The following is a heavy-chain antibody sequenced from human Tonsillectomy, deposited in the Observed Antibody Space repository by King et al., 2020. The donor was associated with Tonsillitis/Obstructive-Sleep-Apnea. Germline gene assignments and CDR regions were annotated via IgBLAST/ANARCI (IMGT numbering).Heavy chain of an antibody. CDR3: ARDLAAAGTYDY. J-gene: IGHJ4*02. V-gene: IGHV3-74*01. D-gene: IGHD6-13*01. Sequence: VQLVESGGGLVQPGGSLRLSYAASGFTFSSYWMHVVRQAPGKGLVWVSRINSDGSSTSYADSVKGRFTISKDNAKNTLYLQMNSLKAEDTAVYYCARDLAAAGTYDYWGQGTLVTVSS. CDR2: INSDGSST. CDR1: GFTFSSYW.